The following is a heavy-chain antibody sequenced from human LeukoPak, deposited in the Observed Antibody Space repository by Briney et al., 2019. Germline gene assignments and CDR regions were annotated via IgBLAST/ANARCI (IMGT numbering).Heavy chain of an antibody. CDR1: GYTFTGHY. V-gene: IGHV1-2*06. CDR3: ASWPGSNCSSRSCPKSIDY. J-gene: IGHJ4*02. CDR2: INPISGGT. Sequence: ASVKVSCKASGYTFTGHYMHWVRQAPGQGLEWMGRINPISGGTNYAQKVQGRFTMTSDTSISPAYMEMSRLPPDDTAVYSCASWPGSNCSSRSCPKSIDYWGQGTLVSVSS. D-gene: IGHD2-15*01.